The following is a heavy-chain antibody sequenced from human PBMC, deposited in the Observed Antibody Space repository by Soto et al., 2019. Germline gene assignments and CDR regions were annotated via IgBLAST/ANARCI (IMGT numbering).Heavy chain of an antibody. CDR1: GLSFGDDA. D-gene: IGHD3-3*01. Sequence: QVHLVESGGGVVQPGRSLRLSCAASGLSFGDDAMHWVRQAPGKGLEWVAVITYDGSTKFYADSVRGRFTISRDNSKSTLYLQMASLISKDTAVYYCARDVGTQMDFWSTSGMDVWGQGTTVTVSS. V-gene: IGHV3-30-3*01. CDR2: ITYDGSTK. J-gene: IGHJ6*02. CDR3: ARDVGTQMDFWSTSGMDV.